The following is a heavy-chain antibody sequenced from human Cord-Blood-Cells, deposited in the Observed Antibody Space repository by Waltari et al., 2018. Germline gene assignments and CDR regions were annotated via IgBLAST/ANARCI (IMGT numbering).Heavy chain of an antibody. D-gene: IGHD7-27*01. J-gene: IGHJ2*01. CDR3: ARGVIRRYGEYWYFDR. CDR2: INPNSGGT. V-gene: IGHV1-2*04. CDR1: GYTFTGYY. Sequence: QVQLVQSGAEVKKPGASVKVSCKASGYTFTGYYMHWVRQAPGQGLEWMGWINPNSGGTNYAQKFKGWVTMTRDTAISTAYMELSRLRSDDTAVYYCARGVIRRYGEYWYFDRWGRGTLVTVSS.